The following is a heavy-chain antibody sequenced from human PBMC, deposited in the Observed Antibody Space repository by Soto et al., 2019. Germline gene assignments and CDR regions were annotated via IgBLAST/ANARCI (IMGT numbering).Heavy chain of an antibody. Sequence: PSETLSLTCAVYGGSFSGYYWSWIRQPPGKGLEWIGEINHSGSTNYNPSLKSRVTISVDTSKNQFSLKLSSVTAADTAVYYCARTSFRQWIQLWTWFDPWGQGTLVTVSS. V-gene: IGHV4-34*01. CDR2: INHSGST. CDR1: GGSFSGYY. D-gene: IGHD5-18*01. CDR3: ARTSFRQWIQLWTWFDP. J-gene: IGHJ5*02.